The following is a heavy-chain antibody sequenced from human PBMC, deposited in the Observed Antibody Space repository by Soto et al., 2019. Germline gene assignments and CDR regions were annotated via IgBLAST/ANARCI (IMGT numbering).Heavy chain of an antibody. D-gene: IGHD3-10*01. V-gene: IGHV4-39*01. CDR2: SSYNGGT. J-gene: IGHJ4*02. CDR3: ARHRIEFVWRGFDF. Sequence: SETLSLTCTVSTDSSSFTNSYWAWIRPPPGKGLQWIGSSSYNGGTFYNPSLKGRVVISFDTSKKQSSLQVPSVTAADTAVYFCARHRIEFVWRGFDFWGQGSPVTVSS. CDR1: TDSSSFTNSY.